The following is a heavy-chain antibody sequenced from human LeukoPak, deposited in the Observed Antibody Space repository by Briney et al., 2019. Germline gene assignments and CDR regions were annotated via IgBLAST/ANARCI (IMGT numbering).Heavy chain of an antibody. CDR3: ARTESSSWYSYYHYYYMDV. CDR2: IYYSGST. CDR1: GGSISSYY. V-gene: IGHV4-59*01. D-gene: IGHD6-13*01. J-gene: IGHJ6*03. Sequence: SETLSLTCTVSGGSISSYYWSWIRQPPGKGLEWIGYIYYSGSTNYNPSLKSRVTISVDTSKNQFSLKLSSVTAADTAVYYCARTESSSWYSYYHYYYMDVWGKGTTVTVSS.